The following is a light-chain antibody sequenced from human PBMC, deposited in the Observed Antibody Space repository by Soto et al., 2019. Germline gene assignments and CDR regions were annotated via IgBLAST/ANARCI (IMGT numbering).Light chain of an antibody. J-gene: IGKJ5*01. CDR2: AAS. CDR3: QQLNSYPIT. Sequence: DNQLTQSPSFLSATVGGRVNLTFRASQGISSYLAWYQQKPGKAPKLLIYAASTLQSGVPSRFSGSGSGTEFTLTISRLQPEDFATYYCQQLNSYPITFGQGTQREIK. CDR1: QGISSY. V-gene: IGKV1-9*01.